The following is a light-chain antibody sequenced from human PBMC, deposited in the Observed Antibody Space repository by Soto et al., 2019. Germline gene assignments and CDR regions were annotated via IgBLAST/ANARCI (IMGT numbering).Light chain of an antibody. CDR3: TSYTSDSTYV. Sequence: QSVLTQPASVSGSPGQSITISCTGTSTDVGRYNHVSWYQQHPGKAPKLMVYDVSNRPSWVSNRFSGSKSGITASLTISGPQAEDEADYYCTSYTSDSTYVFGTGTKVTVL. CDR2: DVS. V-gene: IGLV2-14*01. CDR1: STDVGRYNH. J-gene: IGLJ1*01.